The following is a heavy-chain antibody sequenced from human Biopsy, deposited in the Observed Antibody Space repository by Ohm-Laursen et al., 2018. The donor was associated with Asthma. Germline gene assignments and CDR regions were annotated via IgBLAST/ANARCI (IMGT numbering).Heavy chain of an antibody. CDR2: IYYSGST. Sequence: SDTLSLTCTVSGGSIISSSWWSWVRQTPGKGLEWIGEIYYSGSTYYNPSLKSRVSISLDTSKNQFSLSLTSVTAADTAVYYCARTTYGHDGFDPWGQGTLVTVSS. J-gene: IGHJ5*02. CDR3: ARTTYGHDGFDP. D-gene: IGHD4-17*01. CDR1: GGSIISSSW. V-gene: IGHV4-4*02.